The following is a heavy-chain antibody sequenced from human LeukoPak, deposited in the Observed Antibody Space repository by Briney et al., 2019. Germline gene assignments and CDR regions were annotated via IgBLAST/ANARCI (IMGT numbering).Heavy chain of an antibody. V-gene: IGHV3-30*02. CDR3: AKNRNGDIVEYFDY. Sequence: GGSLRLSCAASGFTFSSYGMHWVRQAPGKGLEWVAFIRYDGSNKYYADSVKGRLTISRDNSKNTVYLQMNSLRAEDTAVYYCAKNRNGDIVEYFDYWGQGTLVTVSS. CDR2: IRYDGSNK. J-gene: IGHJ4*02. CDR1: GFTFSSYG. D-gene: IGHD5-12*01.